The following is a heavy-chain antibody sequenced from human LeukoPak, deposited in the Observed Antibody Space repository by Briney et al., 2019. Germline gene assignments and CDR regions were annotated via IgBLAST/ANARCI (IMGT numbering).Heavy chain of an antibody. V-gene: IGHV3-30*18. CDR1: GFTFSNYW. J-gene: IGHJ4*02. Sequence: GGSLRLSCVVSGFTFSNYWMSWVRQAPGKGLEWVAVISYDGSNKYYADSVKGRFTISRDNSKNTLYLQMNSLRAEDTAVYYCAKDGDWGPSGSYYFDYWGQGTLVTVSS. CDR3: AKDGDWGPSGSYYFDY. D-gene: IGHD1-26*01. CDR2: ISYDGSNK.